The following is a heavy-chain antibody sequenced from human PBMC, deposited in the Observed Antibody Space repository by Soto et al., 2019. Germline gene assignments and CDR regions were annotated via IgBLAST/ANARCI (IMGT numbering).Heavy chain of an antibody. J-gene: IGHJ5*02. V-gene: IGHV3-21*01. Sequence: GGSLRLSCAASGFTFSSYSMNWVRQAPGKGLEWVSSISSSSSYIYYADSVKGRFTISRDNAKNSLYLQMNSLRAEDTAVYYCARDLWLVTMVRGVENWFDPWGQGTLVTVSS. CDR2: ISSSSSYI. CDR3: ARDLWLVTMVRGVENWFDP. CDR1: GFTFSSYS. D-gene: IGHD3-10*01.